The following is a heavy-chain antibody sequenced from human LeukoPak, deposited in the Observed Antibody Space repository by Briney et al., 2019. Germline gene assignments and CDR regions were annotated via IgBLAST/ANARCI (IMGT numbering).Heavy chain of an antibody. CDR1: GGSISSSSYY. CDR3: ARLQLGIPGHDAFDI. V-gene: IGHV4-39*01. Sequence: KPSQTLSLTCTVSGGSISSSSYYWGWIRQPPGQGLEWIGSIYYSGSTYYNPSLKSRVTISVDTSKNQFSLKLSSVTAADTAVYYCARLQLGIPGHDAFDIWGQGTMVTVSS. D-gene: IGHD7-27*01. CDR2: IYYSGST. J-gene: IGHJ3*02.